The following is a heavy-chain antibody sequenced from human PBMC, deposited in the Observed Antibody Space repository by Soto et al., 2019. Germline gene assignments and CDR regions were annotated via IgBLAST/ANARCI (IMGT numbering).Heavy chain of an antibody. CDR2: INHSGGT. CDR3: TRGDRGDIVATRNNWFDP. CDR1: GGSFSGYY. D-gene: IGHD5-12*01. J-gene: IGHJ5*02. V-gene: IGHV4-34*01. Sequence: SETLSLTCAVYGGSFSGYYWSWIRQPPGKGLEWIGEINHSGGTNYNPSLKSRVTISVDTSKNQFSLKLSSVTAADTAVYYCTRGDRGDIVATRNNWFDPWGQGTLVTVSS.